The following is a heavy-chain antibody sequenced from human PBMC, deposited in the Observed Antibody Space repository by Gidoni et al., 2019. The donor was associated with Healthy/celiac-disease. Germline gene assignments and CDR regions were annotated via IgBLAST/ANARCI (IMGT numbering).Heavy chain of an antibody. V-gene: IGHV1-18*04. D-gene: IGHD2-2*01. CDR1: GYTFTSYG. CDR3: ARGFYCSSTSCPQDYYYYYYGMDV. CDR2: ISAYTGNT. Sequence: QVQRVQSGAEVKKPGASVKVSCKASGYTFTSYGISWVRQAPGQGLEWMGWISAYTGNTNYAQKLQGRVTMPTDPSTSTAYMELRSLRSDDTAVYYCARGFYCSSTSCPQDYYYYYYGMDVWGQGTTVTVSS. J-gene: IGHJ6*02.